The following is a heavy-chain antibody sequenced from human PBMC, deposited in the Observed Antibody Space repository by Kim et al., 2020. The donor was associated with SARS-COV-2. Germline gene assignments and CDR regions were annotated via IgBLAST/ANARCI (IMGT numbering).Heavy chain of an antibody. CDR1: GGSFSGYY. Sequence: SETLSLTCAVYGGSFSGYYWSWIRQPPGKGLEWIGEINHSGSTNYNPSLKSRVTISVDTSKNQFSLKLSSVTAADTAVYYCARGGRRWLQINHGFFDYWGQGTLVTVSS. CDR2: INHSGST. J-gene: IGHJ4*02. D-gene: IGHD5-12*01. CDR3: ARGGRRWLQINHGFFDY. V-gene: IGHV4-34*01.